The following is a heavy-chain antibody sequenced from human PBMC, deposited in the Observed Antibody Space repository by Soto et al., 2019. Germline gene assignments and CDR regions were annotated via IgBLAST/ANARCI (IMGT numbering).Heavy chain of an antibody. D-gene: IGHD3-22*01. CDR2: MYDGGSS. J-gene: IGHJ4*02. CDR3: ARGYYDSSGYYSDY. CDR1: GGSIYTYY. V-gene: IGHV4-59*01. Sequence: SETLSLTCNVSGGSIYTYYWNWIRQSPGKGLEWIGYMYDGGSSNYSPSLKSRVTMSVDTSKNQLSLKLTSVTAADTAVYYCARGYYDSSGYYSDYWGQGTLVTVSS.